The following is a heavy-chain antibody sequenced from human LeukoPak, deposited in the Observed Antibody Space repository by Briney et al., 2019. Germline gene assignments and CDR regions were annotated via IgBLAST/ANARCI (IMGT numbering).Heavy chain of an antibody. Sequence: GGSLRLXCAASGFTFTSHWMSWFRQAPGKGLEWVANIKQDGSEKYYVDSMKGRFTISRDNAKNSLHLQMNSLRAEDTAVYFCARLSVGKIDYWGQGTLVTVSS. CDR3: ARLSVGKIDY. D-gene: IGHD1-14*01. J-gene: IGHJ4*02. V-gene: IGHV3-7*01. CDR2: IKQDGSEK. CDR1: GFTFTSHW.